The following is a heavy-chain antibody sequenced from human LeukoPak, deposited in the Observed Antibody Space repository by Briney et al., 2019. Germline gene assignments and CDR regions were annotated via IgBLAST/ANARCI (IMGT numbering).Heavy chain of an antibody. J-gene: IGHJ4*02. D-gene: IGHD7-27*01. CDR2: IIGSGTNT. CDR3: ARKLGDYYFDH. Sequence: GGSLRLSCAASGFSFSSYAMVWVRQSPGKGLEWVSSIIGSGTNTYYADPVKGRFTISRDNSKNTLFLQMNSLRAEDTAVYYCARKLGDYYFDHWGQGTLVTVSS. V-gene: IGHV3-23*01. CDR1: GFSFSSYA.